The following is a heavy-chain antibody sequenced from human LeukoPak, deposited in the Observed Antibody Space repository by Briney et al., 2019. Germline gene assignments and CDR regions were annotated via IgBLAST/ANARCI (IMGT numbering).Heavy chain of an antibody. J-gene: IGHJ4*02. D-gene: IGHD2/OR15-2a*01. CDR1: GYSITSGYY. V-gene: IGHV4-38-2*02. Sequence: PSETLCLTCTVSGYSITSGYYWGWIRQPPGKGLEWIGYINHGGSTYSSPSLRSRTTISLDTSKNQFSLKVSSVTAADTAVYYCARGENPLNIHIAIIDYWGQGILVTVSS. CDR2: INHGGST. CDR3: ARGENPLNIHIAIIDY.